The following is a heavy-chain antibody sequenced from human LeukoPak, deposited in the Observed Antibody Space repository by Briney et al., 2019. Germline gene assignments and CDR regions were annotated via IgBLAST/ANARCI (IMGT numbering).Heavy chain of an antibody. D-gene: IGHD3-3*01. J-gene: IGHJ3*02. Sequence: SETLSLTCNVSDYSISSVYYWSWIRQPPGKGLEWIGYIYYSGSTNYNPSLKSRVTISVDTSKNQFSLKLSSVTAADTAVYYCARGVERRDAFDIWGQGTMVTVSS. CDR1: DYSISSVYY. CDR2: IYYSGST. V-gene: IGHV4-61*01. CDR3: ARGVERRDAFDI.